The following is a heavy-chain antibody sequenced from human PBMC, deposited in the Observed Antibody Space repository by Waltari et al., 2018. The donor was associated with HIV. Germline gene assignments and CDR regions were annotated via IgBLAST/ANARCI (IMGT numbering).Heavy chain of an antibody. J-gene: IGHJ4*02. CDR1: GFTFNTAW. CDR3: TIPPFGYSLGY. D-gene: IGHD3-22*01. Sequence: EVQLVESGGGLVKPGGSLSLSCAASGFTFNTAWMSWVRQAPGKGLEWVGRIKTKTDGGTTDYAAPVKGRFTISRDDSKNTLYLQMNSLKTEDTAVYFCTIPPFGYSLGYWGQGTLVTVSS. V-gene: IGHV3-15*01. CDR2: IKTKTDGGTT.